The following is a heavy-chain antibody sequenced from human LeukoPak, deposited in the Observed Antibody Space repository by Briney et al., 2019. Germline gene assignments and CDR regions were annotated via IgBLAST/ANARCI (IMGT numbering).Heavy chain of an antibody. CDR1: GFPFRTYS. CDR3: ARGAEWLVPDY. V-gene: IGHV3-30-3*01. D-gene: IGHD6-19*01. CDR2: ISFDGNNK. Sequence: GGSLRLSCVASGFPFRTYSMYWLRQAPGKGLDWVALISFDGNNKYYADSVKGRFTISRDNSKNTLYLQMNSLRAEDTAVYYCARGAEWLVPDYWGQGTLVTVSS. J-gene: IGHJ4*02.